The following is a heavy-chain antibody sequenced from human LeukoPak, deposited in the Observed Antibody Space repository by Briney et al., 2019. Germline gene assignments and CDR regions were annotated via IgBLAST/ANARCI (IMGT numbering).Heavy chain of an antibody. CDR1: GGSISSYY. CDR2: IYTSGST. V-gene: IGHV4-4*07. CDR3: ARDLELERNRWNYFES. D-gene: IGHD1-1*01. J-gene: IGHJ4*02. Sequence: SETLSLTCTVSGGSISSYYWSWIRQPAGKGLEWIGRIYTSGSTNYNPSLKSRVTMSVDTSKNQFSLKLSSVTAADTAVYYCARDLELERNRWNYFESWGQETLVTVSS.